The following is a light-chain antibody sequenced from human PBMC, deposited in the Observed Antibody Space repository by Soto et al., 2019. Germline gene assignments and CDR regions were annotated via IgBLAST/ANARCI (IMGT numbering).Light chain of an antibody. CDR2: EVT. Sequence: QCVLTQPVYGSGAPGRWITISCTGTSSDVGSYNLVSWYQHHPGKAPKLMIYEVTKRPSGVSNRFSGSKSGNTASLTISGLQAEDEADYYCCSFAGGRTYVFGTGTKVTVL. CDR1: SSDVGSYNL. V-gene: IGLV2-23*02. CDR3: CSFAGGRTYV. J-gene: IGLJ1*01.